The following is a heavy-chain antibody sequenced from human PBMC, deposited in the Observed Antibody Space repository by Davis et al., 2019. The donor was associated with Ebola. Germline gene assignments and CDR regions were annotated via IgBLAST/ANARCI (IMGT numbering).Heavy chain of an antibody. Sequence: GESLKISCAASGFSVSGPYMSWVRQAPGKGLEWVSVIYTGGRTYYTDSVKGRFTISRDNSKNTIYLQMNSLRAGDTAVYYCARHYVYDYYMGLDVWGQGTTVTVSS. CDR1: GFSVSGPY. CDR3: ARHYVYDYYMGLDV. CDR2: IYTGGRT. J-gene: IGHJ6*02. V-gene: IGHV3-66*04. D-gene: IGHD3-10*02.